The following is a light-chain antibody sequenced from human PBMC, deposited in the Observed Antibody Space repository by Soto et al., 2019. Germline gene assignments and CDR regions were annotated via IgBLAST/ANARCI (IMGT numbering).Light chain of an antibody. CDR3: SSYAGSNTI. CDR1: SGDVGGYNY. Sequence: QSALTQPPSASGSPGQSVTISCTGTSGDVGGYNYVSWYQQHPGKAPKLMIYEVSKRPSGVTDRFSGCKSGNTASLTVSGLQAEDEADYYCSSYAGSNTIFGGGTKVTVL. J-gene: IGLJ2*01. CDR2: EVS. V-gene: IGLV2-8*01.